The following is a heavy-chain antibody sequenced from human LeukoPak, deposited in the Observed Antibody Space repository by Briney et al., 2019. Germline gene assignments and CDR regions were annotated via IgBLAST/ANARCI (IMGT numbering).Heavy chain of an antibody. CDR1: GFTFSSAA. J-gene: IGHJ4*02. V-gene: IGHV3-23*01. Sequence: PGGSLSLSCAASGFTFSSAAMTLVRQAPGKGLEWVSTITGGDDRTYYADSVKGRFTISRDYSKNTLHLQMNSLRVEDTAIYYCAKGPQLGSGYHPDYWGQGTLVTVSS. CDR2: ITGGDDRT. D-gene: IGHD3-22*01. CDR3: AKGPQLGSGYHPDY.